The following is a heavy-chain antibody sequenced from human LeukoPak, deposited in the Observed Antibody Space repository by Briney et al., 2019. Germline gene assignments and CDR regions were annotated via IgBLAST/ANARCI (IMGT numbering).Heavy chain of an antibody. CDR2: VDPEDGET. J-gene: IGHJ4*02. CDR3: AIPELLPRGY. D-gene: IGHD1-7*01. Sequence: ASVKVSCKASGYTFTSYYMHWVQQAPGKGLEWMGLVDPEDGETIYAEKFQGRVTITADTSTDTAYMELSSLRSEDTAVYYCAIPELLPRGYWGQGTLVTVSS. CDR1: GYTFTSYY. V-gene: IGHV1-69-2*01.